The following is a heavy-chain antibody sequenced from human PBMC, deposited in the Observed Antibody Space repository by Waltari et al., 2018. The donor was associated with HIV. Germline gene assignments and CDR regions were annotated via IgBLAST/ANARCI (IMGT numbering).Heavy chain of an antibody. D-gene: IGHD2-2*01. Sequence: QVQLVQSGAEVKKPGASVKVSCTVSGYTLTELSRHWVRQAPGKGLGWMGGFDPEDAETIYAQKFQGRVTMTEDTSTDTTYMELSSLRSEDTALYYCATSQICSTSSCYDYWGQGTLVTVSS. J-gene: IGHJ4*02. CDR1: GYTLTELS. CDR2: FDPEDAET. CDR3: ATSQICSTSSCYDY. V-gene: IGHV1-24*01.